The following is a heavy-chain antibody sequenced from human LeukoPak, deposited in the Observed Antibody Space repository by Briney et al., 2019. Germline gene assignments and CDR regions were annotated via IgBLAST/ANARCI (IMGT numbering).Heavy chain of an antibody. J-gene: IGHJ4*02. D-gene: IGHD3-16*02. CDR1: GGSISSGGYY. V-gene: IGHV4-31*03. CDR2: IYYSGST. Sequence: SETLSLTCTGSGGSISSGGYYWSWIRQHPGKGLEWIGYIYYSGSTYYNPSLKSRVTISVDTSKNQFSLKLSSVTAADTAVYYCARGGSYLAFDYWGQGTLVTVSS. CDR3: ARGGSYLAFDY.